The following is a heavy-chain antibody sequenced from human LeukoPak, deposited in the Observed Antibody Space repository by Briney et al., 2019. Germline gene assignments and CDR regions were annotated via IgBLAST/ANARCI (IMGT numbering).Heavy chain of an antibody. CDR3: ARPRRGGSRNAFDI. D-gene: IGHD3-16*01. Sequence: ASVKVSCKASGYTFTGYYMHWVRQAPGQGIEWMGWINPNSGGTNYAQKFQGRVTMTRDTSISTAYMELSRLRSDDTAVYYCARPRRGGSRNAFDIWGQGTMVTVSS. V-gene: IGHV1-2*02. CDR2: INPNSGGT. J-gene: IGHJ3*02. CDR1: GYTFTGYY.